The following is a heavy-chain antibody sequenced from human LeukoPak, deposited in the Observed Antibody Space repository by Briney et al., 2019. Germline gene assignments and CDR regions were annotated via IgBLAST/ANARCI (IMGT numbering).Heavy chain of an antibody. CDR3: ANDLGWIQLNLG. Sequence: GGSLRLSCAASGFTFSTYAMDWVRQAPGKGLEWVSAISVSGDRTYYADSVKGRLTISRDNSKNTLYLQMNSLRAEDTAVYYCANDLGWIQLNLGRGQGTLVTVSS. V-gene: IGHV3-23*01. J-gene: IGHJ4*02. CDR1: GFTFSTYA. D-gene: IGHD5-18*01. CDR2: ISVSGDRT.